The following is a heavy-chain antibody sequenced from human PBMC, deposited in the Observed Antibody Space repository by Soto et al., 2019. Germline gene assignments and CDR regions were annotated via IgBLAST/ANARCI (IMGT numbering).Heavy chain of an antibody. CDR1: GFTFSSYS. CDR3: ARDPLITMIVVDSLLPRDAFDI. V-gene: IGHV3-48*02. D-gene: IGHD3-22*01. CDR2: ISSSSSTI. J-gene: IGHJ3*02. Sequence: GGSLRLSCAASGFTFSSYSMNWVRQAPGKGLEWVSYISSSSSTIYYADSVKGRFTISRDNAKNSLYLQMNSLRDEDTAVYYCARDPLITMIVVDSLLPRDAFDIWGQGTMVTVSS.